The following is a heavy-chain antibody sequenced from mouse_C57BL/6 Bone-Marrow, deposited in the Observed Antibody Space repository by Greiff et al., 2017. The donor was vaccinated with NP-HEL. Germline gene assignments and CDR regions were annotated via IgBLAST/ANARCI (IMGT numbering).Heavy chain of an antibody. J-gene: IGHJ2*01. CDR1: GYTFTGYW. CDR3: ARSRGLLWLKRYYFDY. Sequence: QVQLKESGAELMKPGASVKLSCTATGYTFTGYWIEWVKQRPGNGLEWIGEILPGSGSTNYNEKFKGKATFTADTSSNPAYMQLSSLTTEDSAIYYCARSRGLLWLKRYYFDYWGQGTTLTVSS. CDR2: ILPGSGST. V-gene: IGHV1-9*01. D-gene: IGHD2-2*01.